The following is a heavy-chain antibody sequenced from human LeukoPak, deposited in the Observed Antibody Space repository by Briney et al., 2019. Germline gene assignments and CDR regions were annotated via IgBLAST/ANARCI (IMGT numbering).Heavy chain of an antibody. V-gene: IGHV4-31*03. CDR2: IYYSGST. CDR3: ARDQQKQLASWFDP. Sequence: SQTLSLTCTVSGGSISSGGYYWSWIRQHPGKGLEWIGYIYYSGSTYYNPSLKSRVTISVDTSKNQFSLKLSSVTAADTAVYYCARDQQKQLASWFDPWGQGTLVTVSS. D-gene: IGHD6-13*01. J-gene: IGHJ5*02. CDR1: GGSISSGGYY.